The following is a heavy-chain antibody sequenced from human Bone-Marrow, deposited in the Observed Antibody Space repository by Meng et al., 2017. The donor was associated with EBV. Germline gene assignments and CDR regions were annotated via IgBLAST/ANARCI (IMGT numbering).Heavy chain of an antibody. D-gene: IGHD1-26*01. J-gene: IGHJ5*02. CDR1: GVSFSGSY. Sequence: HVCLRQWGAALLKPSVTLAPICGVYGVSFSGSYWSWILQPPGKGLEWIGEINHSGITNASPSLKSRVTISVDTSKNQFSLKLSSVTAADTAVYYCARGWDAGRPRVFWFDPWGQGTLVTVSS. CDR2: INHSGIT. CDR3: ARGWDAGRPRVFWFDP. V-gene: IGHV4-34*01.